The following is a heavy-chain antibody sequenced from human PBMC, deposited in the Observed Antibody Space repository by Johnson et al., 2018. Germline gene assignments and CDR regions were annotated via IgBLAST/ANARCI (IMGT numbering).Heavy chain of an antibody. CDR3: ARDIYGSSTSCYPGYYYYYGMDV. J-gene: IGHJ6*02. CDR1: GFPFSTYA. V-gene: IGHV3-23*04. CDR2: ISGSGSST. D-gene: IGHD2-2*01. Sequence: VQLVESGGGLVQAGGSLRLSCAASGFPFSTYAMTWVRPAPEKGLEWVSTISGSGSSTYYADSVKGRFTISRDNSKNTLYLQMNSRRAEDTARDYCARDIYGSSTSCYPGYYYYYGMDVWGQGTTVTVSS.